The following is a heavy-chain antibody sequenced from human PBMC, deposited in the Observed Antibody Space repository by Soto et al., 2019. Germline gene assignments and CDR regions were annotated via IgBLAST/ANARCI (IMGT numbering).Heavy chain of an antibody. CDR3: ARGHGRFAH. V-gene: IGHV4-34*01. Sequence: QLQLHQSGAGLLKPSETLSLTCDVSGGSFTGYYWAWIRQPPGKGLEWIGEINHSVFTNYNPSLTGRVTISLDTSRSQFSLKLDSLTAADTAFYFCARGHGRFAHWGQGTLVTVSS. CDR1: GGSFTGYY. J-gene: IGHJ4*02. CDR2: INHSVFT.